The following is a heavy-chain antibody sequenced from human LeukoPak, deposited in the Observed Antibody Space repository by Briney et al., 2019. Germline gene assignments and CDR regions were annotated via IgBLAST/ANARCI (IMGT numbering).Heavy chain of an antibody. V-gene: IGHV4-34*01. CDR1: GGSFSGYY. CDR3: ARRRSVWIQLWFDY. CDR2: INHSGST. Sequence: PSETLSLTCAVYGGSFSGYYRSWIRQPPGKGLEWIGEINHSGSTNYNPSLKSRVTISVDTSKNQFSLKLSSVTAADTAVYYCARRRSVWIQLWFDYWGQGTLVTVSS. D-gene: IGHD5-18*01. J-gene: IGHJ4*02.